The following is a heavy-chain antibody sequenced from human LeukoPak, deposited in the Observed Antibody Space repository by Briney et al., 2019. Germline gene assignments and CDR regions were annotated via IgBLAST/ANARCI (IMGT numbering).Heavy chain of an antibody. D-gene: IGHD6-6*01. J-gene: IGHJ4*02. CDR1: GFTFSSYS. Sequence: GGSLRLSCAASGFTFSSYSMDWVRQAPGKGLEWVSSISSSSSYIYYADSVKGRFTISRDNAKNSLYLQMNSLRAEDTAVYYCAREGIAARLEYYFDYWGQGTLVTVSS. V-gene: IGHV3-21*01. CDR3: AREGIAARLEYYFDY. CDR2: ISSSSSYI.